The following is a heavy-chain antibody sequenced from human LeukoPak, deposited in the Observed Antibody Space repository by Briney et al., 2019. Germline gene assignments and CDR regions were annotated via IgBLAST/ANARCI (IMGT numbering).Heavy chain of an antibody. CDR1: GFTVSSNY. D-gene: IGHD6-13*01. V-gene: IGHV3-53*01. CDR3: AKEVAPVGTPLFDS. CDR2: IYSGGST. Sequence: GGSLRLSCAASGFTVSSNYMSWVRQAPGKGLEWVSVIYSGGSTYYADSVKGRCTISRDNSKNTVDLQMNSLRVEDTAVFYCAKEVAPVGTPLFDSWGRGTLVTVSS. J-gene: IGHJ4*02.